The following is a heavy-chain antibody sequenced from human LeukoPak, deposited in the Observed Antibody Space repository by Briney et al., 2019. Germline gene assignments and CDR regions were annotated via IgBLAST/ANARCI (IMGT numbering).Heavy chain of an antibody. CDR2: ISSSSSYI. Sequence: PGGSLRLSCAASGFTFSSYSMNWVRQAPGKGLEWVSSISSSSSYIYYADSVKGRFTISRDNAKNSLYLRMNSLRAEDTAVYYCARLEWPTPGAFDIWGQGTMVTVSS. CDR1: GFTFSSYS. J-gene: IGHJ3*02. V-gene: IGHV3-21*01. D-gene: IGHD3-3*01. CDR3: ARLEWPTPGAFDI.